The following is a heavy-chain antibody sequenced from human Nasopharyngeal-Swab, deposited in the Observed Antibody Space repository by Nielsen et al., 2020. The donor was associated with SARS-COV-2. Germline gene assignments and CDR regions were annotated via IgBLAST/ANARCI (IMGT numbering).Heavy chain of an antibody. CDR2: IYYRGST. J-gene: IGHJ4*02. CDR3: ARQGSGSYYSRGYYFDY. Sequence: RQAPGKGLEWVGSIYYRGSTYYNPSLKSRVTISVHTSKNQFSLKLSSVTAADTAVYYCARQGSGSYYSRGYYFDYWGQGTLVTVSS. D-gene: IGHD3-10*01. V-gene: IGHV4-39*01.